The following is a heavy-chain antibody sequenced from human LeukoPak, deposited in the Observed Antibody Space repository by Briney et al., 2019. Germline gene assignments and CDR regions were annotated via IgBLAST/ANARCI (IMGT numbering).Heavy chain of an antibody. Sequence: ASVKVSCKASGYTFTGYYMHWVRQAPGQGLEWMGWINPNSGGKNYAQKFQGRVTMTRDTSISTAYMELRRLRSDDTAVYYCARDRDYSSSLRDYWGQGTLVTVSS. CDR3: ARDRDYSSSLRDY. CDR1: GYTFTGYY. CDR2: INPNSGGK. D-gene: IGHD6-6*01. J-gene: IGHJ4*02. V-gene: IGHV1-2*02.